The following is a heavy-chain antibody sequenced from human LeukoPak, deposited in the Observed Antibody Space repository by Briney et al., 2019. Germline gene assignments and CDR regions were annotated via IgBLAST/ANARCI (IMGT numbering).Heavy chain of an antibody. CDR3: ARVGYCSGGSCYSDFENWFDP. D-gene: IGHD2-15*01. Sequence: GESLKISCKGSGYSFTSYWIGWVRQMPGKGLEWMGIIYSGGSDTTYRPSFQGQVTISADKSISTAYLQWRSLKASDTAMYYCARVGYCSGGSCYSDFENWFDPWGEGTLVTVSS. V-gene: IGHV5-51*01. CDR1: GYSFTSYW. CDR2: IYSGGSDT. J-gene: IGHJ5*02.